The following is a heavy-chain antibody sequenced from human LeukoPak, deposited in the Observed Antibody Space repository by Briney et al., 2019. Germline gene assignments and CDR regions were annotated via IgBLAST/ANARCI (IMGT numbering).Heavy chain of an antibody. J-gene: IGHJ6*03. CDR1: GYSISSGYY. Sequence: SETLSLTCTVSGYSISSGYYWGWIRQPPGKGLEWIGSIYHSGSTYYNPSLKSRVTISVDTSKNQFSLKLSSVTAADTAVYYCARGGGISHYYYYMDVWGKGTMVTISS. V-gene: IGHV4-38-2*02. D-gene: IGHD6-13*01. CDR2: IYHSGST. CDR3: ARGGGISHYYYYMDV.